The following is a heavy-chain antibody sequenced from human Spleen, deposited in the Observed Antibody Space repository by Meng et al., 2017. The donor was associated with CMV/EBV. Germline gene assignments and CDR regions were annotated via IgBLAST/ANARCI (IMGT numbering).Heavy chain of an antibody. D-gene: IGHD5-24*01. CDR3: AKVLHGYNYVYFDY. CDR2: IYYSGAT. Sequence: GSLRLSCTVSGGSISSSSYYWGWIRQPPGKGLEWLAYIYYSGATNYSPSLKNRVTISVDTSKNQFSLKLSSVTAADTAVYYCAKVLHGYNYVYFDYWGQGILVTVSS. V-gene: IGHV4-61*05. CDR1: GGSISSSSYY. J-gene: IGHJ4*02.